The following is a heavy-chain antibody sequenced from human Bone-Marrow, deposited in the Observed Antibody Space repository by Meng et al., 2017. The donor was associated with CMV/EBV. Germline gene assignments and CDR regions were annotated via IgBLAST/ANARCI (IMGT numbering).Heavy chain of an antibody. V-gene: IGHV1-46*01. Sequence: ASVKVSCKTSGYIHTSYFMHWVRQAPGQELEWMGVINPSGGSTTYAQKFQGRVTMTRDTSTNTIYMELSSLRSEDTAIYYCARDLAIVVAPAADVDYWGQGTLVTVSS. CDR3: ARDLAIVVAPAADVDY. D-gene: IGHD2-2*03. CDR2: INPSGGST. CDR1: GYIHTSYF. J-gene: IGHJ4*02.